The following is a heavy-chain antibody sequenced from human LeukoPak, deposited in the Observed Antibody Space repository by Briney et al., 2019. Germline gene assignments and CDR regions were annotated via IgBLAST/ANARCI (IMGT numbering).Heavy chain of an antibody. J-gene: IGHJ6*03. Sequence: SETLSLTCTVSGGSISSYYWSWIRQPPGKGLEWIGYIYYSGSTNYNPSLKSRVTISVDTSKNQFSLKLSSVTAADTVVYYCARGSAAIRYYYYYMDVWGKGTTVTVSS. CDR1: GGSISSYY. V-gene: IGHV4-59*01. CDR2: IYYSGST. D-gene: IGHD2-2*02. CDR3: ARGSAAIRYYYYYMDV.